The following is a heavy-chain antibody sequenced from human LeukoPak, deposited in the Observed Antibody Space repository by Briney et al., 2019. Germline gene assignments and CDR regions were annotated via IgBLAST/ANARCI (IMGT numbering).Heavy chain of an antibody. CDR3: ARDSSGGYYYYMDV. D-gene: IGHD2-15*01. CDR1: GYTFTSCG. CDR2: ISAYNGNT. Sequence: ASVKVSCKASGYTFTSCGISWVRQAPGQGLEWMGWISAYNGNTNYAQKLQGRVTMTTDTSTSTAYMELRSLRSDDTAVYYCARDSSGGYYYYMDVWGKGTTVTVSS. J-gene: IGHJ6*03. V-gene: IGHV1-18*01.